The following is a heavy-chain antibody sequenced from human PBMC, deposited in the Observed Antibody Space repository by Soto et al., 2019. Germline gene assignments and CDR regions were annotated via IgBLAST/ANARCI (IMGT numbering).Heavy chain of an antibody. V-gene: IGHV4-59*11. CDR3: ARVGSSGWSPDY. Sequence: SETLSLTCTVSGGSISGHYWIWIRQSPGKGLEWIGYIFYSGSTNYNPSLKSRVTLSADTSKNQFSLRLSSVTAADTAVYYCARVGSSGWSPDYWGQGTLVTVSS. D-gene: IGHD6-19*01. CDR1: GGSISGHY. J-gene: IGHJ4*02. CDR2: IFYSGST.